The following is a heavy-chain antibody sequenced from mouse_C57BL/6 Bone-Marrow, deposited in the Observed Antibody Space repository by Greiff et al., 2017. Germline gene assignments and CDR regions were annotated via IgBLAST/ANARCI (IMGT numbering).Heavy chain of an antibody. CDR3: AFIWSFAY. CDR1: GYTFTSYW. CDR2: IDPSDSYT. D-gene: IGHD1-1*02. V-gene: IGHV1-69*01. J-gene: IGHJ3*01. Sequence: QVQLQQPGAELVMPGASVKLSCKASGYTFTSYWMHWVKQRPGQGLEWIGEIDPSDSYTNYNQKFKGKSTLTVDKSSSTAYMQLSSLTSEDSAVYYCAFIWSFAYWGQGTLVTVSA.